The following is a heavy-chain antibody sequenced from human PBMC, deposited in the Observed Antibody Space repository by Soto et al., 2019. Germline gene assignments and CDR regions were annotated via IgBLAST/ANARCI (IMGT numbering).Heavy chain of an antibody. J-gene: IGHJ6*02. Sequence: EVQLVESGGGLVQPGRSLRLSCAASGFTFDDYAMHWVRQRPGRGLEWVSGITWNSDEIGYPDSVKGRFSISRDNAKNYLYLQMNSLRPSDTALYYCAASRGFDSSGYSGYYYGMDVWGQGTTVTVSS. CDR2: ITWNSDEI. D-gene: IGHD3-22*01. CDR3: AASRGFDSSGYSGYYYGMDV. CDR1: GFTFDDYA. V-gene: IGHV3-9*01.